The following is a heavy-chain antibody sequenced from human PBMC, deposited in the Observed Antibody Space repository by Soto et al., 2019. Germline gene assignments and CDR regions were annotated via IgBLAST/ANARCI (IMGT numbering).Heavy chain of an antibody. CDR1: GFTVSSNY. D-gene: IGHD4-17*01. J-gene: IGHJ3*02. CDR3: ASHAKAPLRNYGDYVGAFDI. CDR2: IYSGGST. V-gene: IGHV3-53*01. Sequence: GGSLRLSCAASGFTVSSNYMSWVRQAPGKGLEWVSVIYSGGSTYYADSVKGRFTISRDNSKNTLYLQMNSLRAEDTAVYYCASHAKAPLRNYGDYVGAFDIWGQGTMVTVSS.